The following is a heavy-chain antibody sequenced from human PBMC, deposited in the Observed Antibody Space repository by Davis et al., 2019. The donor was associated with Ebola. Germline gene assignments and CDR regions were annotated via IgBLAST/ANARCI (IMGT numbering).Heavy chain of an antibody. J-gene: IGHJ5*02. Sequence: ASVKVSCKASGYTFTSYGISWVRQAPGQGLEWMGWISAYNGNTNYAQKLQGRVTMTTDTSTSTAYMELRSLRSDDTAVYYCARSWGVVVVPAAIPAWFDPWGQGTLVIVSS. CDR2: ISAYNGNT. CDR3: ARSWGVVVVPAAIPAWFDP. V-gene: IGHV1-18*01. CDR1: GYTFTSYG. D-gene: IGHD2-2*02.